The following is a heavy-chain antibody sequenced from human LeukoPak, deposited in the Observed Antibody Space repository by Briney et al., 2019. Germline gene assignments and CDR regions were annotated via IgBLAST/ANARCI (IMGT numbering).Heavy chain of an antibody. CDR1: GFTFNSYW. CDR3: AKDASYSSSSEPDY. CDR2: ISGSGGST. D-gene: IGHD6-6*01. Sequence: QTGGSLRLSCEVSGFTFNSYWMDWVRQAPGKGLEWVSAISGSGGSTYDADSVKGRFTISRDNSKNTLYLQMNSLRAEDTAMYYCAKDASYSSSSEPDYWGQGTLVTVSS. J-gene: IGHJ4*02. V-gene: IGHV3-23*01.